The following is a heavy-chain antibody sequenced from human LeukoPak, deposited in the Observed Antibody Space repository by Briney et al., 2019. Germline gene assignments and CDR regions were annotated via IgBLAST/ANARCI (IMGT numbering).Heavy chain of an antibody. Sequence: QPGGSLRLSCAASGFTFSSYAMSWVRQAPGKGLEWVSAISGSGGSTYYADSVKGRFTISRDNAKNSLYLQMNSLRAEDTAVYYCARERLAYCGGDCYSEEDFDYWGQGTLVTVSS. V-gene: IGHV3-23*01. CDR3: ARERLAYCGGDCYSEEDFDY. CDR2: ISGSGGST. J-gene: IGHJ4*02. D-gene: IGHD2-21*02. CDR1: GFTFSSYA.